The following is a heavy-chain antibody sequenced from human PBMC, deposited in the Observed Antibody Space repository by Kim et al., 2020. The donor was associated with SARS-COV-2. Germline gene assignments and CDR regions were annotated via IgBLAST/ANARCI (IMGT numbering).Heavy chain of an antibody. CDR2: IYYSGST. Sequence: SETLSLTCTVSGGSISSGGYYWSWIRQHPGKGLEWIGYIYYSGSTYYNPSLKSRVTISVDTSKNQFSLKLSSVTAADTAVYYCATHETPSSSLVGMDVWGQGTTVTVSS. CDR1: GGSISSGGYY. V-gene: IGHV4-31*03. J-gene: IGHJ6*02. CDR3: ATHETPSSSLVGMDV. D-gene: IGHD6-6*01.